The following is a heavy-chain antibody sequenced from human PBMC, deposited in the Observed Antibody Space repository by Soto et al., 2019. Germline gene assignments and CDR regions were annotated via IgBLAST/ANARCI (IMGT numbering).Heavy chain of an antibody. CDR1: GGSLSGSY. V-gene: IGHV4-34*01. CDR3: ASPGYCSDGTCYPDY. Sequence: PSETLSLTCAVYGGSLSGSYWSWIRQPPGTGLEWIGEIHHSGSTYYNPSLKSRVTLSVDTSKSQFSLKLNSVTAADTAVYYCASPGYCSDGTCYPDYWGQGTLVTVSS. J-gene: IGHJ4*02. CDR2: IHHSGST. D-gene: IGHD2-15*01.